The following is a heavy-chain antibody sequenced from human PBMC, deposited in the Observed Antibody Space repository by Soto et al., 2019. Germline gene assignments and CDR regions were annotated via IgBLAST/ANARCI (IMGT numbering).Heavy chain of an antibody. CDR2: IYPSVSS. D-gene: IGHD1-1*01. Sequence: SETLSLTCSVSGFAISRGYYWSWVRQPPGKGLERIGSIYPSVSSYHNPSLATRLRLSIDTSKNQFTLNLTSVTAADTALYFCAREKVGTTFFDNWGQGSQVTVSS. J-gene: IGHJ4*02. CDR3: AREKVGTTFFDN. CDR1: GFAISRGYY. V-gene: IGHV4-38-2*02.